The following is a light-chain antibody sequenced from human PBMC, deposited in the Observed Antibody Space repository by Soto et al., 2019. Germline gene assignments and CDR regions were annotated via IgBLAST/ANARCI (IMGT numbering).Light chain of an antibody. CDR3: QQYDGSPET. CDR1: QIIRSTF. V-gene: IGKV3-20*01. J-gene: IGKJ1*01. Sequence: EIVLTQSPGTLSLSPGERATLSCRASQIIRSTFLAWYQQKPGQAPRLLIHGVSNRATGIPDRFSGSGSGTDFTLIISRLEPEDFAVYYCQQYDGSPETFGQGTKWKSN. CDR2: GVS.